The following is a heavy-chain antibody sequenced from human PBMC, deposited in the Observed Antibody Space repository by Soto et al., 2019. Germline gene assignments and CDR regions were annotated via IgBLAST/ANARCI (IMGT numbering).Heavy chain of an antibody. CDR1: GFTFSSYA. V-gene: IGHV3-30-3*01. CDR2: ISYDGSNK. CDR3: ARDLISDRPYYFDY. J-gene: IGHJ4*02. Sequence: PGGSLRLSCAASGFTFSSYAMHWVRQAPGKGLEWVAVISYDGSNKYYADSVKGRFTISRDNSKNTLYLQMNSLRAEDTAVYYCARDLISDRPYYFDYWGQGTLVTVSS.